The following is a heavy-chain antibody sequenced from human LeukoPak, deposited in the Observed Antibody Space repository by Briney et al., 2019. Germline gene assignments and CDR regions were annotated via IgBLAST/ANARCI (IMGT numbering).Heavy chain of an antibody. J-gene: IGHJ5*02. CDR3: ARGGHYYGSGSPDWFDP. CDR2: INHSGST. CDR1: GGSFSGYY. Sequence: SETLSLTCAVYGGSFSGYYWSWIRQPPGKGLEWIGEINHSGSTNYNPSLKSRVTISVDTSKNQFSLKLSSLTAADTAVYYCARGGHYYGSGSPDWFDPWGQGTLVTVSS. D-gene: IGHD3-10*01. V-gene: IGHV4-34*01.